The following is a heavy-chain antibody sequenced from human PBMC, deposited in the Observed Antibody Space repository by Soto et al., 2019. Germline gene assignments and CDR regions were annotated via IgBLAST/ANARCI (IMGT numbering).Heavy chain of an antibody. CDR3: ARDVRGGGWFDP. Sequence: PGGSLRLSCAASEFIFSSYAMNWVRQAPGKGLEWVSSISGSSSYIYYADSVKGRFTISRDNAKNSLYLQLNSLRAEDTAVYYCARDVRGGGWFDPWGQGTLVTVSS. V-gene: IGHV3-21*01. CDR2: ISGSSSYI. J-gene: IGHJ5*02. D-gene: IGHD3-16*01. CDR1: EFIFSSYA.